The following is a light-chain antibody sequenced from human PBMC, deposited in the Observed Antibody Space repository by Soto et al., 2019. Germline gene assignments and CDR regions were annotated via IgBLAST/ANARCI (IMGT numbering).Light chain of an antibody. Sequence: DIQMTQSPSSLSASVGDRVTISCRASQSISSYLNWYQQKPGKAPKLLIYKASSLESGVPSRFSGSGSGTEFTLTISSLQPADFATYYCQQYETYSWTFGQGTKVDI. CDR1: QSISSY. V-gene: IGKV1-5*03. J-gene: IGKJ1*01. CDR3: QQYETYSWT. CDR2: KAS.